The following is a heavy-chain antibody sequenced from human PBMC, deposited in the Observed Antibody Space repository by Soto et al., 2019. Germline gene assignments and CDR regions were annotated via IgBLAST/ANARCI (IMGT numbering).Heavy chain of an antibody. CDR1: GFTSWDYD. Sequence: GGSLRLSCAASGFTSWDYDMSWIRQAPGKGLEWVSYISRSDNTMYYGDYVKGRFTISRDNAENSVFLQMTSLRAEDTAVYYCVREGRSSTSCNTGCAFDIWGQGTMVTVSS. CDR3: VREGRSSTSCNTGCAFDI. J-gene: IGHJ3*02. CDR2: ISRSDNTM. D-gene: IGHD2-2*02. V-gene: IGHV3-11*01.